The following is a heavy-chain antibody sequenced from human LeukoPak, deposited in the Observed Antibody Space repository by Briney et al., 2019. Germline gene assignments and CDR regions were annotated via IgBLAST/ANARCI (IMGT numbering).Heavy chain of an antibody. D-gene: IGHD3-22*01. V-gene: IGHV3-74*01. J-gene: IGHJ4*02. CDR3: ARGHHYYDSSAYYY. Sequence: GVSLRLSCAASGFTFISYWMHWVRQAPGXGLVWVSRINSDGSTTSYAASVKGRFTISRDTAKNTLYLQMNSLRAEDTAVYYCARGHHYYDSSAYYYWGQGTLVTVSS. CDR2: INSDGSTT. CDR1: GFTFISYW.